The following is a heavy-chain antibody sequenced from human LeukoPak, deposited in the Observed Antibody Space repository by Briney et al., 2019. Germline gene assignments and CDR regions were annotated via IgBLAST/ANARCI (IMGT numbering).Heavy chain of an antibody. CDR3: ARGKYSSGWFDY. Sequence: GGSLRLSCAASGFTFSSYSMSWVRQAPGKGLEWVSSITTSSTYISYADSVKGRFTISRDNAKNSLYLQMNSLRAEDTAVYYCARGKYSSGWFDYWGQETLVTVSS. J-gene: IGHJ4*02. D-gene: IGHD6-19*01. CDR2: ITTSSTYI. CDR1: GFTFSSYS. V-gene: IGHV3-21*01.